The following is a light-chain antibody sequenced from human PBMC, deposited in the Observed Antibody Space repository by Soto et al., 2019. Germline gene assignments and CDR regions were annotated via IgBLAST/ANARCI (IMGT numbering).Light chain of an antibody. V-gene: IGKV1-6*01. CDR3: LQDYNYPWT. CDR2: AAS. J-gene: IGKJ1*01. CDR1: QGIRND. Sequence: AIPMTQSPSSLSASVGDRVTITCRASQGIRNDLGWYQQKPGKAPKLLIYAASSLQSGVPSMFSGSGSGTDFTLTISSLQPEDFATYYCLQDYNYPWTFGQGTKVEIK.